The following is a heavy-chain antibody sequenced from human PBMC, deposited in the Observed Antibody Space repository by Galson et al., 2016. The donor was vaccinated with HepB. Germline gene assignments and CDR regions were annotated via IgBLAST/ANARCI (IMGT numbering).Heavy chain of an antibody. Sequence: SLRLSCAASGFSFSSYGMHWVRQAPGKGLEWVAVIWYDGSTGYYSDSVRGRFTVSRDNSRNTVYLQMNSLRVEDTAVYYCVRGRLDIVVVNYYFDFWGQGSLVTVSS. CDR2: IWYDGSTG. J-gene: IGHJ4*02. D-gene: IGHD2-2*01. CDR3: VRGRLDIVVVNYYFDF. V-gene: IGHV3-33*01. CDR1: GFSFSSYG.